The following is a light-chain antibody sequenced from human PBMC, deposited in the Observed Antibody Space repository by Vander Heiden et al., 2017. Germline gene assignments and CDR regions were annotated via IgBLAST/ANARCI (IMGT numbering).Light chain of an antibody. CDR1: PTALYSSNSKNY. CDR3: QQYCSPPWT. V-gene: IGKV4-1*01. CDR2: CAS. J-gene: IGKJ1*01. Sequence: DIVMTQSPDSLTVSLGERATINCKSSPTALYSSNSKNYLAWYQQKPGQAPKMLVYCASTLESGVSDRFSGSGSGTDFTLTISSLQAEDVAVYYCQQYCSPPWTFGQGTKVEIK.